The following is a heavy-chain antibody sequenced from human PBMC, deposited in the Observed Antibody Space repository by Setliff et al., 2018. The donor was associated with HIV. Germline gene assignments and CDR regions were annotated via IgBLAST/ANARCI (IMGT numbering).Heavy chain of an antibody. CDR3: ARTDYGGNSGGNYFDY. Sequence: ASVKVSCKASGYTFSDYDVAWVRQAPGQGLEWMGWISGYSGHTNYAQKFQGRVTITTDESTSTAYMEVRSLRSDDTAVYYCARTDYGGNSGGNYFDYWGQGSLVTVSS. D-gene: IGHD4-17*01. CDR1: GYTFSDYD. V-gene: IGHV1-18*01. CDR2: ISGYSGHT. J-gene: IGHJ4*02.